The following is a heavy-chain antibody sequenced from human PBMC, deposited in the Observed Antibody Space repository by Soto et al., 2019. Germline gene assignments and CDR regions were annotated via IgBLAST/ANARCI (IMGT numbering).Heavy chain of an antibody. CDR1: GGSISSGGYY. CDR3: ARSVFP. V-gene: IGHV4-31*03. Sequence: SETLSLTCTVSGGSISSGGYYWNWIRQHPGKGLEWIGYIYYSGSTYYNPSLKSRVSRSVDTSKSHFSLKLTSVTAADTAVYYCARSVFPWVRGTLVTVSP. CDR2: IYYSGST. J-gene: IGHJ5*02.